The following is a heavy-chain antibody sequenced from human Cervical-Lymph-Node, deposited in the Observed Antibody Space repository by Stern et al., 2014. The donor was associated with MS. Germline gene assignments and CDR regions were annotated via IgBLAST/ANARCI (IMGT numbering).Heavy chain of an antibody. CDR1: GFSLTTSGMS. CDR2: LDWGDDK. CDR3: ARRALRWGYFDC. V-gene: IGHV2-70*13. D-gene: IGHD2-21*02. Sequence: QVTLKESGPALVKPTQTLTLTCTFSGFSLTTSGMSVTWIRQPPGKALEWLARLDWGDDKYYRTSLKTRLTISKDTPKNQVVLTVTNMDPVDTATYYCARRALRWGYFDCWGQGILVTVSS. J-gene: IGHJ4*02.